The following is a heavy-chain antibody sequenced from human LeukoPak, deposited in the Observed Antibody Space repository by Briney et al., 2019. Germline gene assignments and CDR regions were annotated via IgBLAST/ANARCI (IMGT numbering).Heavy chain of an antibody. CDR3: ARVTDYYYYGMDV. Sequence: SETLSLTCAVSGGSISSSNWWSWVRQPPGKGLEWIGEIYHSGSTNYNPSLKSRVTISVDKSKNQFSLKLSSVTAADTAVYYCARVTDYYYYGMDVWGQGTTVTVSS. CDR2: IYHSGST. V-gene: IGHV4-4*02. D-gene: IGHD1-20*01. CDR1: GGSISSSNW. J-gene: IGHJ6*02.